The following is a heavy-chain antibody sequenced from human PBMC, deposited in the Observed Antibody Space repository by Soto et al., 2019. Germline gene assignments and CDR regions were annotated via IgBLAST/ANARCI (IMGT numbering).Heavy chain of an antibody. J-gene: IGHJ5*02. CDR2: SNHSGST. CDR1: GGSFRGYY. V-gene: IGHV4-34*01. Sequence: PSETRSLTCAVYGGSFRGYYWSWIRQPPGKGVEWIGESNHSGSTNYNPSLKSRVTISVDTPKNQFSLKLSSVTAADTAVYYCARRPAYKDFWSGPNNWFDHWGQGTLVTLSS. CDR3: ARRPAYKDFWSGPNNWFDH. D-gene: IGHD3-3*01.